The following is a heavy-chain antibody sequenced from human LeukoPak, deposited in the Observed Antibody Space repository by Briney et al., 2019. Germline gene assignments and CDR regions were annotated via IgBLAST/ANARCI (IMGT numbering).Heavy chain of an antibody. Sequence: PGRSLRLSCAASGFTFSSYGMHWVRQAPGKGLEWVAVISYDGSNKYYADSVKGRFTISRDNSKNTLYLQMNSLRVEDTAVYYCAKDCGLGGDRDYWGQGTLVTVSS. CDR1: GFTFSSYG. CDR2: ISYDGSNK. V-gene: IGHV3-30*18. D-gene: IGHD2-21*01. CDR3: AKDCGLGGDRDY. J-gene: IGHJ4*02.